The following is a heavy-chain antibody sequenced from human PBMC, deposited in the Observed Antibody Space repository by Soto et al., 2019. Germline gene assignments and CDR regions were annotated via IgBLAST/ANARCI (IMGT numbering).Heavy chain of an antibody. V-gene: IGHV3-13*01. D-gene: IGHD3-3*01. CDR2: IGPAGDT. Sequence: PGGSLRLSCAASGFTFSSYDMHWVRQATGKGLEWVSAIGPAGDTYYPGSVKGRFTISRENAKNSLYLQMNSLRAGDTAVYYCARGLVAIFGVVNGMDVWGQGTTVTVSS. CDR3: ARGLVAIFGVVNGMDV. J-gene: IGHJ6*02. CDR1: GFTFSSYD.